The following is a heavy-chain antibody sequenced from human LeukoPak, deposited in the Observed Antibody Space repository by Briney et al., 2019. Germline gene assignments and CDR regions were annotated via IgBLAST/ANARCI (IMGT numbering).Heavy chain of an antibody. CDR1: GFTLSSYA. D-gene: IGHD6-6*01. CDR3: ARGPSIAARYDAFDI. CDR2: ISSSGNTI. J-gene: IGHJ3*02. Sequence: GGSLRLSCAASGFTLSSYAMSWVRQAPGKGLEWVSYISSSGNTISYADSVKGRFTISRDNAKNSLYLQVISLRAEDTAVYYCARGPSIAARYDAFDIWGQGTMVTVSS. V-gene: IGHV3-48*03.